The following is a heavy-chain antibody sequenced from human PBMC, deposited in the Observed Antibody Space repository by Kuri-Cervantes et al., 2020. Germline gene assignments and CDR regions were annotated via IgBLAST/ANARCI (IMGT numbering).Heavy chain of an antibody. CDR2: ISSSSSYI. CDR1: GFTFSSYS. D-gene: IGHD5-18*01. V-gene: IGHV3-21*01. CDR3: AREEDTAMVTGWFDP. J-gene: IGHJ5*02. Sequence: GESLKISCAASGFTFSSYSMNWVRQAPGKGLEWVSSISSSSSYIYYADSVKGRFTISRDNAKNSLYLQMNSLRAEDTAVYYCAREEDTAMVTGWFDPWGQGTLVTVSS.